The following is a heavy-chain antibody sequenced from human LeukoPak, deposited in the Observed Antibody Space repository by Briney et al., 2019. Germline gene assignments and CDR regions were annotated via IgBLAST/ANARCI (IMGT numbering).Heavy chain of an antibody. CDR1: GGSFSGYY. CDR3: ARVKGFVGIAAAGTRFDP. D-gene: IGHD6-13*01. J-gene: IGHJ5*02. V-gene: IGHV4-34*01. Sequence: SETLSLTCAVYGGSFSGYYWSWIRQPPGKGLEWIGEINHSGSTNYNPSLKSRVTISVDTSKNQFSLKLSSVTAADTAVYYCARVKGFVGIAAAGTRFDPWGQGTLATVSS. CDR2: INHSGST.